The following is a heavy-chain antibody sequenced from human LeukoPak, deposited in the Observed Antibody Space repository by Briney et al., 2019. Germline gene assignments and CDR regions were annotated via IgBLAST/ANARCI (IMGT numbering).Heavy chain of an antibody. J-gene: IGHJ4*02. CDR1: GYSISSGYF. D-gene: IGHD6-19*01. CDR2: IYHSGTT. Sequence: SETLSLTCTVSGYSISSGYFWGWIRQPPGKGLEWIGSIYHSGTTYYNPSLKSRVTISVDTSKNQFSLKLSSVTAADTAVYYCARGFYSSGWYALYFDYWGQGTLVTVSS. CDR3: ARGFYSSGWYALYFDY. V-gene: IGHV4-38-2*02.